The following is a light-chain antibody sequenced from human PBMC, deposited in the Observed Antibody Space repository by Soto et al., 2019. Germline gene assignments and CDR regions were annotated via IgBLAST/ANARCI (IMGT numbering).Light chain of an antibody. V-gene: IGLV2-14*01. J-gene: IGLJ2*01. CDR2: EVS. CDR1: SSDVGGYDY. Sequence: QSALTQPASVSGSPGQSITISCTGTSSDVGGYDYVSWYQPHPGKAPKLMIYEVSNRPSGISNRFSGSKSGNTASLTISGLQAEDEADYYCSSFTSSTTRLFGGGTKVTVL. CDR3: SSFTSSTTRL.